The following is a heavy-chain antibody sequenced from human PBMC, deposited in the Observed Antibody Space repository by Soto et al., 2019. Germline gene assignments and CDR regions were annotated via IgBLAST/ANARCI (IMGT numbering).Heavy chain of an antibody. Sequence: QLQLQESGSGLVKPSHTLSLTCTVSGGSINNAAYSWSWIRQPPGKGLEWIGYIYPSGMPFYNPSLRSRVTRSIDRSNDQFSLNLKSVTAADTAVYSCARERGGYGLFDSWGQGTLVTVSS. D-gene: IGHD5-18*01. V-gene: IGHV4-30-2*01. CDR1: GGSINNAAYS. J-gene: IGHJ4*02. CDR2: IYPSGMP. CDR3: ARERGGYGLFDS.